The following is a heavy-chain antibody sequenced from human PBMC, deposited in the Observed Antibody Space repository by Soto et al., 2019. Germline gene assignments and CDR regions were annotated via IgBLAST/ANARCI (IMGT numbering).Heavy chain of an antibody. CDR2: ISYDGSNT. CDR1: GFTLSSTG. V-gene: IGHV3-30*18. J-gene: IGHJ5*02. Sequence: QVQLVESGGGVGQPGRSLRLSCVASGFTLSSTGMHWVRQAPGKGLEWVAMISYDGSNTFYADSVKGRFTISRDNSWNTLYLQMDSLRPEDTSVYYCAKDWGSSGWFNWFDPWGQGTLVTVSS. CDR3: AKDWGSSGWFNWFDP. D-gene: IGHD6-19*01.